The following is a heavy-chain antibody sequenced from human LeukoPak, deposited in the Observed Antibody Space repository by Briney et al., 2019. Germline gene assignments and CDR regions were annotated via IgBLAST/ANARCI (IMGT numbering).Heavy chain of an antibody. D-gene: IGHD2/OR15-2a*01. Sequence: GGPLRLSCAASGFTFSSYAMSWVRQAPGKGLEWVSAISGSGGSTYYADSVKGRFTISRDNSKNTLYLQMNSLRAEDTAVYYCAKTPVLGLSMSWGQGTLVTVSS. CDR2: ISGSGGST. V-gene: IGHV3-23*01. J-gene: IGHJ5*02. CDR1: GFTFSSYA. CDR3: AKTPVLGLSMS.